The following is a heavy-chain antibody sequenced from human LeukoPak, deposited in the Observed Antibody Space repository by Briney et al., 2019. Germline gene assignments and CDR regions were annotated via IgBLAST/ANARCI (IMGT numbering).Heavy chain of an antibody. CDR1: GFTFSSYA. CDR3: AKVLAQDYGGTNYYFDY. D-gene: IGHD4-17*01. J-gene: IGHJ4*02. CDR2: ISGSGGST. Sequence: GGSLRLSCAASGFTFSSYAMSWVRQAPGKGLEWVSAISGSGGSTYYADSVKGRFTISRDNSKNTLYLQMNSLTSEDTAVYYCAKVLAQDYGGTNYYFDYWGQGTLVTVSS. V-gene: IGHV3-23*01.